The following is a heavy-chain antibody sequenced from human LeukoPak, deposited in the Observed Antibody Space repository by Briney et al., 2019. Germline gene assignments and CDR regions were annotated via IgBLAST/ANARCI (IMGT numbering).Heavy chain of an antibody. V-gene: IGHV3-23*01. D-gene: IGHD5-24*01. J-gene: IGHJ4*02. Sequence: GGSLRLSCAASGFTFSSYAMSWVRQAPGKGLEWVSVISGSGGSTYYADSVKGRFTISRDNSKNTLYLQMNSLRAEDTAVYYCAMDSSWLPLKFDYWGQGTLVTVST. CDR1: GFTFSSYA. CDR2: ISGSGGST. CDR3: AMDSSWLPLKFDY.